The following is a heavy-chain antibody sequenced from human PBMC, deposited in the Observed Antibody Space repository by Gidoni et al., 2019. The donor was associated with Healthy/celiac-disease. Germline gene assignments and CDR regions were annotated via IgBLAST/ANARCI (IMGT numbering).Heavy chain of an antibody. D-gene: IGHD3-10*01. CDR1: GGSFSGYY. CDR3: ASYRDYYGSGSYDY. J-gene: IGHJ4*02. Sequence: QAQLQQLGAGLLKPSETLSLTCAVYGGSFSGYYWSWIRQPPGTGLEWIGEINHSGSTHYNPSLKSRVTISVDTSKNQFSLKLSYVTAADTAVYYCASYRDYYGSGSYDYWGQGTLVTVSS. V-gene: IGHV4-34*01. CDR2: INHSGST.